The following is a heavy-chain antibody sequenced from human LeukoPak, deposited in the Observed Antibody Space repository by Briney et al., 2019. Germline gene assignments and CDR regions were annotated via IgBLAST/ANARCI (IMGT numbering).Heavy chain of an antibody. J-gene: IGHJ5*02. CDR3: ARRFGLRYFDWLLSEVSWFDP. D-gene: IGHD3-9*01. CDR1: GFTVSSNY. Sequence: GSLRLSCAASGFTVSSNYMSWIRQPPGKGLEWIGEINHSGSTNYNPSLKSRVTISVDTSKNQFSLKLSSVTAADTAVYYCARRFGLRYFDWLLSEVSWFDPWGQGTLVTVSS. CDR2: INHSGST. V-gene: IGHV4-34*01.